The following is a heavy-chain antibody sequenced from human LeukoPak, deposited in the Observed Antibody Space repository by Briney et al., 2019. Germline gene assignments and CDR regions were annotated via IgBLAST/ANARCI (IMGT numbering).Heavy chain of an antibody. CDR2: IYPADSDI. V-gene: IGHV5-51*01. CDR1: GYSINNYW. CDR3: ARQEYCSGGSCYTWFDP. J-gene: IGHJ5*02. Sequence: GESLKISCKGSGYSINNYWIGWVRQMPGKGLEWMGIIYPADSDIRYSPSFQGQVTISAAKSISTAYLQWSSLKASDTAMYYCARQEYCSGGSCYTWFDPWGQGTLVIVSS. D-gene: IGHD2-15*01.